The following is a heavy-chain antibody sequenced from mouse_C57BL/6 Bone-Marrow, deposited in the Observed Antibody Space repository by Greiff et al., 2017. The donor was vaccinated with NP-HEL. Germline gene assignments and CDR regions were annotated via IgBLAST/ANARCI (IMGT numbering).Heavy chain of an antibody. CDR1: GYTFTSYG. D-gene: IGHD2-4*01. CDR2: IYPRSGNT. CDR3: ARGVLRLVYAMDY. J-gene: IGHJ4*01. V-gene: IGHV1-81*01. Sequence: QVQLKQSGAELARPGASVKLSCKASGYTFTSYGISWVKQRTGQGLEWIGEIYPRSGNTYYNEKFKGKATLTADKSSSTAYMELRSLTSEDSAVYFCARGVLRLVYAMDYWGQGTSVTVSS.